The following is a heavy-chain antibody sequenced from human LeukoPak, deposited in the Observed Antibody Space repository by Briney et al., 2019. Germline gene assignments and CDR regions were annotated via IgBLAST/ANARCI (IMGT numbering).Heavy chain of an antibody. CDR2: ISGSGGST. D-gene: IGHD6-13*01. CDR1: GFTFSNYA. J-gene: IGHJ2*01. CDR3: PKAAVGTSHWYFDL. V-gene: IGHV3-23*01. Sequence: GGSLRLSCAASGFTFSNYAMSWVRQAPGEGLEWVSAISGSGGSTYYADSVKGRFTISRDNSKNTLYLQMNSLRAEDTAVYYCPKAAVGTSHWYFDLWGRGPLVTVSS.